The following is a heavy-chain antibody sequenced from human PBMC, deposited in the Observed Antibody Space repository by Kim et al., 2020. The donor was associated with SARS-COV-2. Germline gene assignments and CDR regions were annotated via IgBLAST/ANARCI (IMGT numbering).Heavy chain of an antibody. Sequence: SETLSLTCTVSGGSISSYYWSWIRQPAGKGLEWIGRIYTSGSTNYNPSLKSRVTMSVDTSKNQFSLKLSSVTAADTAVYYCARDLGLWRNDAFDIWGQGTMVTVSS. CDR2: IYTSGST. V-gene: IGHV4-4*07. J-gene: IGHJ3*02. D-gene: IGHD3-16*01. CDR1: GGSISSYY. CDR3: ARDLGLWRNDAFDI.